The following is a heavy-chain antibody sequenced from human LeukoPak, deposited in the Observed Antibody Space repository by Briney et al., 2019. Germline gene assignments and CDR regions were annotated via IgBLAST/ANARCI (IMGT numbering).Heavy chain of an antibody. CDR2: MKTNSDNR. V-gene: IGHV1-8*03. J-gene: IGHJ6*03. CDR3: ARGPPGSTEYYMDV. Sequence: ASVKVSCKASGYTFTSYDINWVRQATGEGGEWMGWMKTNSDNRIYAQKFQDRVTINRETSISTAYMEMRSQRYGDTGGDFCARGPPGSTEYYMDVWGNGTTVIVSS. CDR1: GYTFTSYD. D-gene: IGHD4-11*01.